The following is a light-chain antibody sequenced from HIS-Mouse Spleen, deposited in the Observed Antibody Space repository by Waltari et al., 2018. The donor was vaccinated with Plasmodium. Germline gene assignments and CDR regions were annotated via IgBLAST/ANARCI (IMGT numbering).Light chain of an antibody. V-gene: IGKV1-39*01. CDR3: QQNYNTWT. Sequence: IQMTQSPSSLSASVGARVTITCRASQSISSYLNWYQQKPGKAPKLLIYAASSLQSGVPSRFSGSGSGTDFTLTISSLQPEDFATYYCQQNYNTWTFGQVTKVEIK. CDR2: AAS. CDR1: QSISSY. J-gene: IGKJ1*01.